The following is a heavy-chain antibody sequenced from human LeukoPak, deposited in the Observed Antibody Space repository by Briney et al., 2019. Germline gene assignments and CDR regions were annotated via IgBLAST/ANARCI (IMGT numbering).Heavy chain of an antibody. CDR2: IYSGGST. J-gene: IGHJ4*02. V-gene: IGHV3-53*01. D-gene: IGHD5-18*01. Sequence: GGSLRLSCAASGFTVSSNYMSWVRQAPGKGLEWVSVIYSGGSTYYADSVKGRFTISRDNSKNTLYLQMNSLRAEDTAVYYCARLGEDTAIDYWGQGTLVTVSS. CDR3: ARLGEDTAIDY. CDR1: GFTVSSNY.